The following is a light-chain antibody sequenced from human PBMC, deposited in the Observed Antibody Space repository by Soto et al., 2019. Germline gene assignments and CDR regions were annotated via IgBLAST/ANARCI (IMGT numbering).Light chain of an antibody. CDR1: RSNIGAGYD. J-gene: IGLJ2*01. CDR2: GNS. CDR3: QSYDSSLSGYVV. Sequence: QSVLTQPPSVSGAPGQRVTISCTGSRSNIGAGYDVHWYQQLPGTAPKLLIYGNSNRPSGVPDRFSGSKSGTSASLASTGLQAEDEAEYYCQSYDSSLSGYVVFGGGTKLTVL. V-gene: IGLV1-40*01.